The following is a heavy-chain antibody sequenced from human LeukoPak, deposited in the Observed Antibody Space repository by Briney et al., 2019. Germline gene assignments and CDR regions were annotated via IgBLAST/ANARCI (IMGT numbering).Heavy chain of an antibody. J-gene: IGHJ6*02. Sequence: SVKVPCKTSGGTFSSSAITWVRQAPGQGLEWMGRIIPVLNITSYAQKFQGRVTITADTSTSTVYMELSSLRSEETAVYYCARDQGLTAPPPYGLDVWGQGTTVIVSS. CDR3: ARDQGLTAPPPYGLDV. CDR2: IIPVLNIT. D-gene: IGHD4/OR15-4a*01. CDR1: GGTFSSSA. V-gene: IGHV1-69*04.